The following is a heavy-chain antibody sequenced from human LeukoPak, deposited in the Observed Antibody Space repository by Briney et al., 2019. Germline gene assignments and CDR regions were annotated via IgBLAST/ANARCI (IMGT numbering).Heavy chain of an antibody. CDR1: GGSFSGYY. CDR3: ATYKYDYVWGNQHFDY. V-gene: IGHV4-34*01. D-gene: IGHD3-16*01. CDR2: INHSGST. J-gene: IGHJ4*02. Sequence: SETLSLTCAVYGGSFSGYYWSWIRQPPGKGLEWIGEINHSGSTNYNPPLKSRVTLSVDTSKNQFSLKLNSVTAADTAVYYCATYKYDYVWGNQHFDYWGQGTLVAVSS.